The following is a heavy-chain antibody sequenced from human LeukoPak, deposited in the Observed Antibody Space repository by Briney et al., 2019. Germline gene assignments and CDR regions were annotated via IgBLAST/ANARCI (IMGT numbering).Heavy chain of an antibody. V-gene: IGHV3-11*05. Sequence: GGSLRLSCAASGFTFSDHYMSWIRQAPGKGLEWVSYISTGSTYTKSADSLKGRFTVSRDNAKNLLSLQMNRLGADDTAVYYCARGESVAYYYYGMDVWGQGTTVTVSS. CDR3: ARGESVAYYYYGMDV. J-gene: IGHJ6*02. CDR1: GFTFSDHY. CDR2: ISTGSTYT. D-gene: IGHD6-19*01.